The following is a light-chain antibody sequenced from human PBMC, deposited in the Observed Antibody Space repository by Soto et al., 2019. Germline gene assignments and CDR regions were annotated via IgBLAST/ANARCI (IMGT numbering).Light chain of an antibody. J-gene: IGKJ4*01. CDR1: QSVLYSSDNKNY. Sequence: IVMTQSPDSLAVSLSESATINCRSSQSVLYSSDNKNYLAWYQQKPGQPPKLLLHWASARASGVPDRFSGSGSATDFTLTISSLKPEDAAVYYCQQYYSPPLTFGGGTKVEI. CDR3: QQYYSPPLT. V-gene: IGKV4-1*01. CDR2: WAS.